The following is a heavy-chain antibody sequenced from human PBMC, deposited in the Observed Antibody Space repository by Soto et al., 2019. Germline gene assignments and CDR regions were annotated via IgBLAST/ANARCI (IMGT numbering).Heavy chain of an antibody. V-gene: IGHV3-7*01. CDR2: IKQDGSEK. J-gene: IGHJ6*03. CDR1: GFTFSSYW. D-gene: IGHD3-22*01. Sequence: PGGSLRLSCAASGFTFSSYWMSWVRQAPGKGLEWVANIKQDGSEKYYVDSVKGRFTISRDNAKNSLYLQMNSLRAEATAVYYCARAEVVTPHPSYYYYYMDVWGKGTTVTVSS. CDR3: ARAEVVTPHPSYYYYYMDV.